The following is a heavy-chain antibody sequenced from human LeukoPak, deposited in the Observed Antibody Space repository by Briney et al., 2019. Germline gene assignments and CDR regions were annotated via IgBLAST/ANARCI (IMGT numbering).Heavy chain of an antibody. CDR3: ARGEFFY. CDR1: GGSFSGYY. Sequence: SETLSLTCAVYGGSFSGYYWSWIRQPPGKGLEWIGEINHSGSTNYNPSLKSRVTISVDTSKNQFSLKLSSVTAADTAVYYCARGEFFYWGQGTLVTVSS. V-gene: IGHV4-34*01. D-gene: IGHD3-10*01. CDR2: INHSGST. J-gene: IGHJ4*02.